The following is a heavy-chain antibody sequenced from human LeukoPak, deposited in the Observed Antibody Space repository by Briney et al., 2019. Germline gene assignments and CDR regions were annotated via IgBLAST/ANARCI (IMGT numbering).Heavy chain of an antibody. Sequence: ASLKVSCKASGYTFTSYYIHWVRQAPGQGLEYMGIIRPSGSTAYAQKFQGRVTMTRDTSTSAVYMELSSLRSEDTAVYYCARENPIAVWGQGTLVTVSS. J-gene: IGHJ4*02. CDR3: ARENPIAV. V-gene: IGHV1-46*01. D-gene: IGHD6-19*01. CDR2: IRPSGST. CDR1: GYTFTSYY.